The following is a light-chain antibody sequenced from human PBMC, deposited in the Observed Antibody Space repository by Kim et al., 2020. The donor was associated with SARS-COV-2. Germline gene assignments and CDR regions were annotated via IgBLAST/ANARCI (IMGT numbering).Light chain of an antibody. Sequence: SYELTQPPSVSVAPGKTARITCGGNNIGSKSVHWYQQKPGQAPVLVIYYDSDRPSGIPERFSGSNSGNTATLTISRVVAGDEAGYYCQVWDSSSDHWVFG. CDR1: NIGSKS. V-gene: IGLV3-21*04. J-gene: IGLJ3*02. CDR2: YDS. CDR3: QVWDSSSDHWV.